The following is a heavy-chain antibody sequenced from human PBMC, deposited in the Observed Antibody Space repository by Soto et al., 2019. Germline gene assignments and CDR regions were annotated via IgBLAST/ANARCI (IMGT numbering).Heavy chain of an antibody. CDR3: ARHNYGSGSTYFDY. Sequence: SETLSLTCTVSGGSISSYYLSWIRQPPGKGLEWIGYIYYGGSTNYNPSLKSRVTISVDTSKNQFSLKLNSMTAADTAVYYCARHNYGSGSTYFDYWGQGTLVTVPQ. J-gene: IGHJ4*02. V-gene: IGHV4-59*08. CDR1: GGSISSYY. D-gene: IGHD3-10*01. CDR2: IYYGGST.